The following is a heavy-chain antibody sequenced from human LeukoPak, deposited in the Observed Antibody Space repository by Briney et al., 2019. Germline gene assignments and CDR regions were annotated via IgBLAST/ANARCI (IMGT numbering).Heavy chain of an antibody. CDR1: GYIFTRTG. D-gene: IGHD6-13*01. CDR3: TRDHLAADGSDAFDI. V-gene: IGHV1-18*04. Sequence: ASVKVSCKASGYIFTRTGINWVRQAPGQGLEWMGWISPYNDNTEYAQKFQGRVTMTTDTSTTTAYMDLRSLRSDDTAVYYCTRDHLAADGSDAFDIWGQGTMVTVSS. CDR2: ISPYNDNT. J-gene: IGHJ3*02.